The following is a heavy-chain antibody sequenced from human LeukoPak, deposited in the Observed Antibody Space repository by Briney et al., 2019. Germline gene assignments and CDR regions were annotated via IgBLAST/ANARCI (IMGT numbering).Heavy chain of an antibody. Sequence: GGSLRLSCAASGFTFSSYSMNWVRQAPGKGLEWVSSISSSSSYIYYADSVKGRFTISRDNAKNSLYLQMNSLRAEDTAVYYCARDRADFWSGYRGGFDYWGQGTLVTVSS. J-gene: IGHJ4*02. D-gene: IGHD3-3*01. V-gene: IGHV3-21*01. CDR3: ARDRADFWSGYRGGFDY. CDR2: ISSSSSYI. CDR1: GFTFSSYS.